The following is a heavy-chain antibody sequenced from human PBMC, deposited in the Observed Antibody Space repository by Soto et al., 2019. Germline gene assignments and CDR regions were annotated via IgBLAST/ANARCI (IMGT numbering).Heavy chain of an antibody. V-gene: IGHV3-21*01. CDR3: ARDRPGPDYDFWSGYYEGGFDY. J-gene: IGHJ4*02. D-gene: IGHD3-3*01. Sequence: GGSLRLSCAASGFTFSSYSMNWVRQAPGKGLEWVSSISSSSSYRYYADSVKGRFTISRDNAKNALYLQMNSLRAEDTAVYYCARDRPGPDYDFWSGYYEGGFDYWGQGTLVTVSS. CDR1: GFTFSSYS. CDR2: ISSSSSYR.